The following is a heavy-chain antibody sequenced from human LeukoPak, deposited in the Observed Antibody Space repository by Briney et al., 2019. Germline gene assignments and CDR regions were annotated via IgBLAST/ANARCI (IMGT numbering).Heavy chain of an antibody. CDR1: GYTFTDYY. V-gene: IGHV1-69-2*01. CDR3: ATDRRDGYTDPFDY. J-gene: IGHJ4*02. D-gene: IGHD5-24*01. CDR2: VDPEDGET. Sequence: ASVKASCKVSGYTFTDYYMHWVQQAPGKGLEWMGLVDPEDGETIYAEKFQGRVTITADTSTDTAYMELSSLRSEDTAVYYCATDRRDGYTDPFDYWGQGTLSPSPQ.